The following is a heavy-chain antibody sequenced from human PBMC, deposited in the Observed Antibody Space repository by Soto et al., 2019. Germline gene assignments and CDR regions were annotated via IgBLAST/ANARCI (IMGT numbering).Heavy chain of an antibody. J-gene: IGHJ6*02. CDR2: IYYSGST. D-gene: IGHD3-10*01. Sequence: SETLSLTCTVSGGSISSGGYYWSWIRQHPGKGLEWIGYIYYSGSTYYNPSLKSRVTISVDTSKNQFSLKLSSVTAADTAVYYCARVVTVYYGSGRGVYGMDVWGQGTTVTVSS. V-gene: IGHV4-31*03. CDR3: ARVVTVYYGSGRGVYGMDV. CDR1: GGSISSGGYY.